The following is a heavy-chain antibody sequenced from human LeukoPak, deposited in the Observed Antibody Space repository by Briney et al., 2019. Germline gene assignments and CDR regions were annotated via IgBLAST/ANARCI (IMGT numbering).Heavy chain of an antibody. V-gene: IGHV3-33*06. D-gene: IGHD4-17*01. CDR1: GFTFSSYG. J-gene: IGHJ4*02. CDR2: IWYDGSNK. Sequence: GGSLRLSCAASGFTFSSYGMHWVRQAPGKGLEWVAVIWYDGSNKYYADSVKGRFTISRDNSKNTLYLQMNSLRAEDTAVYYCAKRPSDYGDYVSYFDYWGQGTLVTVSS. CDR3: AKRPSDYGDYVSYFDY.